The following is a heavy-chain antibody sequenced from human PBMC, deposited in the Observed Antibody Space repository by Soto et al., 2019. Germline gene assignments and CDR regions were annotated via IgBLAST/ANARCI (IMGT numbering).Heavy chain of an antibody. D-gene: IGHD6-19*01. CDR1: GFTFSSYA. J-gene: IGHJ4*02. V-gene: IGHV3-23*01. Sequence: GGSLRLSCAASGFTFSSYAMSWVRQAPGKGLEWVSAISGSGGSTYYADSVKGRVTISRDNSKNTLYLQMNSLRAADTAVYYCARERDSFLAASYYFDNWGQGTEVTVSS. CDR2: ISGSGGST. CDR3: ARERDSFLAASYYFDN.